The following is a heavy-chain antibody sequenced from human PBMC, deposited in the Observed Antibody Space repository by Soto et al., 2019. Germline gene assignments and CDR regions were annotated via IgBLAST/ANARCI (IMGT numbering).Heavy chain of an antibody. V-gene: IGHV4-39*01. J-gene: IGHJ5*02. Sequence: QLQLQESGPGLVKPSETLSLTCTVSGGSISSSSYYWGWIRQPPGEGLEWIGSIYYSGSTYYNPSLKSRVTKSVDTSKYQFPRKLSSVTAADTAVYYCARVGGGILGLLGWFDPWGQGTLVTVSS. D-gene: IGHD1-26*01. CDR3: ARVGGGILGLLGWFDP. CDR2: IYYSGST. CDR1: GGSISSSSYY.